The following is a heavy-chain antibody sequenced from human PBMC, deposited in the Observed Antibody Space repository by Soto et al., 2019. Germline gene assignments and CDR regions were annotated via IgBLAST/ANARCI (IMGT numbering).Heavy chain of an antibody. J-gene: IGHJ5*02. V-gene: IGHV1-2*06. CDR1: GYTFIGYY. CDR3: GRDGVGATPLGWFDP. Sequence: QVQLVRSGAEVKKPGASVKVSCKASGYTFIGYYIHWVRQAPGQGLEWMGRINPRSGDTTYAQKFQGRITMTRDTSISTDYMELSSLRSDDTAVYYCGRDGVGATPLGWFDPWGQGSLVTVSS. D-gene: IGHD1-26*01. CDR2: INPRSGDT.